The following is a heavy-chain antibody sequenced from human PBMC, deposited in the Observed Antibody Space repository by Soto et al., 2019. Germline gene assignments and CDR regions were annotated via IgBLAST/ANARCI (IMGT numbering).Heavy chain of an antibody. CDR3: ARLDYYDSSGYYPYFDY. J-gene: IGHJ4*02. V-gene: IGHV1-69*13. CDR1: GVTFSSYA. CDR2: IIPIFGTA. Sequence: SVKVSCKASGVTFSSYAISWVRQAPGQGLEWMGGIIPIFGTANYAQKFQGRVTITADESTSTAYMELSSLRSEDTAVYYCARLDYYDSSGYYPYFDYWGQGTLVTVSS. D-gene: IGHD3-22*01.